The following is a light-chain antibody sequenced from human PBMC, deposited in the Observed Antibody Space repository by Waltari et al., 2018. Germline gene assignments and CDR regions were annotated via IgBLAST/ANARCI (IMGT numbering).Light chain of an antibody. J-gene: IGKJ1*01. Sequence: EIAMTLSPCTLPLAPGERATLACRANQSVSSALAWYQQKPRQAPRLLIYAASTRATGVPDRFSGSGSGTEFSLTISRLDPEDFAMYYCQHYVNLPVTFGQGTKVEI. V-gene: IGKV3-20*01. CDR3: QHYVNLPVT. CDR2: AAS. CDR1: QSVSSA.